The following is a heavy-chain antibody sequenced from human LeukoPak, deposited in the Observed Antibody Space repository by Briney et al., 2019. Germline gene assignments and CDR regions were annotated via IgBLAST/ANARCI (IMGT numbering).Heavy chain of an antibody. Sequence: PAGSLTLSCAASGFTFSSYWMSWVRQAPDKGLEWVANINQDASSINYAGSVKGRFTISRDNAKKSLYLQMNSLRAEDTAVYYCARTGYIDVGFDYWGQGTLV. CDR3: ARTGYIDVGFDY. J-gene: IGHJ4*02. CDR2: INQDASSI. CDR1: GFTFSSYW. V-gene: IGHV3-7*04. D-gene: IGHD1-1*01.